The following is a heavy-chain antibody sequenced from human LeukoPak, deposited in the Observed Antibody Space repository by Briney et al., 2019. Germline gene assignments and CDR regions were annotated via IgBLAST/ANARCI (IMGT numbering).Heavy chain of an antibody. CDR3: ARDAHPDTAMVMDYFDY. D-gene: IGHD5-18*01. Sequence: GGSLRLSCAASGFTFSRHPMHWVRQAPGKGLEWVAAVSYVENNKNYADSVKGRFTISRDNSKNTLYLQMNSLRAEDTAVYYCARDAHPDTAMVMDYFDYWGQGTLVTVSA. V-gene: IGHV3-30-3*01. CDR1: GFTFSRHP. CDR2: VSYVENNK. J-gene: IGHJ4*02.